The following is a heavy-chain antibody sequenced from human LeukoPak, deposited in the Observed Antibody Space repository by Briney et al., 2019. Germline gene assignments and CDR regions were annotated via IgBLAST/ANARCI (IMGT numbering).Heavy chain of an antibody. J-gene: IGHJ4*02. CDR3: AHGSMYQLDY. CDR1: GFSFSSHG. Sequence: PGGSLRLSCAASGFSFSSHGMSWVRQAPGKGLEWASGIIGGAGGTYYADSVKGRFTTSRDNAKNTLYLQMNSLRAEDTAVYYCAHGSMYQLDYWGQGTLVTVSS. D-gene: IGHD2-2*01. CDR2: IIGGAGGT. V-gene: IGHV3-23*01.